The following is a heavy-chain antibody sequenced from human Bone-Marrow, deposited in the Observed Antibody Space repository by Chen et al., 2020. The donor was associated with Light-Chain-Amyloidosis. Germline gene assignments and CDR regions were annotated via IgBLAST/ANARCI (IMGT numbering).Heavy chain of an antibody. V-gene: IGHV3-7*01. CDR2: IKEDGSEK. D-gene: IGHD3-16*01. CDR1: GFTFSRYW. Sequence: EQLVESGGSVVQPGRSLRLSCAASGFTFSRYWMSWVRQAPGKGLEWVTNIKEDGSEKYYVDSVKGRFTISRDNAKNSVYLQMNSLKDEDTALYYCASYNGGAALNIWGQGTMVTVSS. CDR3: ASYNGGAALNI. J-gene: IGHJ3*02.